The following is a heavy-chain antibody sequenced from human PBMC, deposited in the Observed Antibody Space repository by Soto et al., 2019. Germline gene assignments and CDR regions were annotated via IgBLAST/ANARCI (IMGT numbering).Heavy chain of an antibody. CDR1: GYSFTSYW. D-gene: IGHD2-15*01. CDR2: IYPGDSDT. CDR3: ARLGSYCSGGSCYPVDWFDP. Sequence: GESLKISCKGSGYSFTSYWIGWVRQMPGKGLEWMGIIYPGDSDTRYSPSFQGQVTISADKSISTAYLQWSSLKASDTAMYYCARLGSYCSGGSCYPVDWFDPWGQGTLVTVSS. J-gene: IGHJ5*02. V-gene: IGHV5-51*01.